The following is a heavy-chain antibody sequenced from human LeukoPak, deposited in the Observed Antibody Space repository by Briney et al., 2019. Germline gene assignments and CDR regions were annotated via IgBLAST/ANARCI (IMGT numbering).Heavy chain of an antibody. CDR2: INPNSGGT. J-gene: IGHJ4*02. Sequence: ASVKASCKASGYTFTGYYIHWVRQAPGQGLEWMGWINPNSGGTNYAQKFQGRVTMTRDTVISTAYMELSRLRSDDTAVYYCARDIVVTINFDYWGEGALVTVSS. D-gene: IGHD5-12*01. V-gene: IGHV1-2*02. CDR1: GYTFTGYY. CDR3: ARDIVVTINFDY.